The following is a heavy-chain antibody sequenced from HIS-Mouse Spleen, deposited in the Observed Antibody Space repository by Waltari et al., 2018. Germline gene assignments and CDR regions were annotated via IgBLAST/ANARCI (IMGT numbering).Heavy chain of an antibody. J-gene: IGHJ4*02. Sequence: QVQLVQSGAEVKKPGASVKVSCKASGYTFTSYDNNWVRQATGQGLEWMGWMNPNSGNTGYAQKFQGRVTTTRNTSISTAYMELSSLRSEDTAVYYCARGHDYSNYFDYWGQGTLVTVSS. CDR3: ARGHDYSNYFDY. CDR2: MNPNSGNT. V-gene: IGHV1-8*01. CDR1: GYTFTSYD. D-gene: IGHD4-4*01.